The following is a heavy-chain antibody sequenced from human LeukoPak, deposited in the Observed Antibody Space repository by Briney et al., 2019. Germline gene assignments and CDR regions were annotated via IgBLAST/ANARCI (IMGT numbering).Heavy chain of an antibody. Sequence: ASVKVSCKASGYTFTSYGISWVRQAPGQGLEWMGRVSASNGHTLYVQKLQGRVTMTTDTSTSTAYMELTSLRSDDTAVYYCARRGGSYYNYWGQGTLVTVSS. CDR1: GYTFTSYG. J-gene: IGHJ4*02. CDR3: ARRGGSYYNY. D-gene: IGHD3-10*01. CDR2: VSASNGHT. V-gene: IGHV1-18*01.